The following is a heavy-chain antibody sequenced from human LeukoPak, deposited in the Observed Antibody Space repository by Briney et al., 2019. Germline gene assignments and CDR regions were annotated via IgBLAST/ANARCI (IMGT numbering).Heavy chain of an antibody. J-gene: IGHJ4*02. Sequence: GGSLRLSCAASGFTFSSFALTWVRQAPGKGLEWVSAIGGSGSSTYYADSVKGRFTISRDNSKNTLYLQMNSLRAEDTAVYYCAKFVSVSVTTSDYWGQGTLVTVSS. V-gene: IGHV3-23*01. CDR2: IGGSGSST. CDR1: GFTFSSFA. CDR3: AKFVSVSVTTSDY. D-gene: IGHD4-17*01.